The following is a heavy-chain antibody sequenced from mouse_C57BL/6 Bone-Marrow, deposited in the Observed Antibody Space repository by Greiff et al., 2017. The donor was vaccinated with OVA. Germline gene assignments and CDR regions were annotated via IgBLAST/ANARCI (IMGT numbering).Heavy chain of an antibody. V-gene: IGHV5-4*01. Sequence: EVKLMESGGGLVKPGGSLKLSCAASGFTFSSYAMSWVRQTPEKSLEWVATISDGGSYTYYPDNVKGRFTISRDNAKNNLYLQMSHLKSEDTAMYYCARDPRGRDFDVWGTGTTITVSS. D-gene: IGHD3-3*01. CDR2: ISDGGSYT. CDR3: ARDPRGRDFDV. CDR1: GFTFSSYA. J-gene: IGHJ1*03.